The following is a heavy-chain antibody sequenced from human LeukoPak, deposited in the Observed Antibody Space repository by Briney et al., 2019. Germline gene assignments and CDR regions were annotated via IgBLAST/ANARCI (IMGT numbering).Heavy chain of an antibody. CDR1: GFTFSSYW. CDR2: IKQDGSEK. D-gene: IGHD2-2*01. CDR3: DRRTNCSGTSCHYFDY. J-gene: IGHJ4*02. Sequence: WGSLRLSCAASGFTFSSYWISWVRQAPGEGLEWVARIKQDGSEKYYVASVKGRFTISRDNAKNSLYLQLSTLRAEDTAVYYCDRRTNCSGTSCHYFDYWGQGTLVTVSS. V-gene: IGHV3-7*01.